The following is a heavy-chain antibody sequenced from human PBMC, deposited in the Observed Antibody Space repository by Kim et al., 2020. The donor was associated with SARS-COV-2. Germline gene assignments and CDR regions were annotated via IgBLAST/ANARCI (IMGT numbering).Heavy chain of an antibody. V-gene: IGHV3-21*01. CDR2: ISSSSSYI. Sequence: GGSLRLSCAASGFTFSSYSMNWVRQAPGKGLEWVSSISSSSSYIYYADSVKGRFTISRDNAKNSLYLQMNSLRAEDTAVYYCAGSYVQLERRHYYYGMDVWGQGTTVTVSS. CDR1: GFTFSSYS. D-gene: IGHD1-1*01. J-gene: IGHJ6*02. CDR3: AGSYVQLERRHYYYGMDV.